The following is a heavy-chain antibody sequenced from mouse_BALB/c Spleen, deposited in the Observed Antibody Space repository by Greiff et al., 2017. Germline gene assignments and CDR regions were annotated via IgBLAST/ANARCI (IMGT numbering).Heavy chain of an antibody. Sequence: VQLKESGPELVKPGASVKVSCKASGYAFTSYNMYWVKQSHGNSLEWIGYIDPYNGGTSYNQKFKGKATLTVDKSSSTAYMHLNSLTSEDSAVYYCARVYDGYYGYAMDYWGQGTSVTVSS. CDR1: GYAFTSYN. V-gene: IGHV1S135*01. D-gene: IGHD2-3*01. J-gene: IGHJ4*01. CDR2: IDPYNGGT. CDR3: ARVYDGYYGYAMDY.